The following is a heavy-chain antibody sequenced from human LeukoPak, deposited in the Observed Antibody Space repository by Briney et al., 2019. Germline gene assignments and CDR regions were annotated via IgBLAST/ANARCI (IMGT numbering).Heavy chain of an antibody. D-gene: IGHD1-26*01. V-gene: IGHV3-23*01. CDR2: ISPSGRTT. J-gene: IGHJ4*02. CDR3: AKVVLVGAIFGPGY. Sequence: GGSLRLSCAASGFTFTTYAMNWVRQAPGKGLEWVSAISPSGRTTDYVDSVKGRFTISRDNSKNTLYLQMNSLRAEDTAVYYCAKVVLVGAIFGPGYWGRGTLVTVSS. CDR1: GFTFTTYA.